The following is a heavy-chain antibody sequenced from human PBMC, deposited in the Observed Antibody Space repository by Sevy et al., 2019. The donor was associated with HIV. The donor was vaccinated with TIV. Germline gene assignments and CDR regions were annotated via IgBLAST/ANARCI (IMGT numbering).Heavy chain of an antibody. J-gene: IGHJ6*02. CDR3: ARHFYDFWSGLGAPGYYYGMDV. CDR2: IYPGDSDT. D-gene: IGHD3-3*01. V-gene: IGHV5-51*01. CDR1: GYSFTSYW. Sequence: GGCLRLSCTGSGYSFTSYWIGWVRQMPGKGLEWMGIIYPGDSDTRYSPSFQGQVTFSVDKSISTAYLQWNSLKASDTAMYYCARHFYDFWSGLGAPGYYYGMDVWGQGTTVTVSS.